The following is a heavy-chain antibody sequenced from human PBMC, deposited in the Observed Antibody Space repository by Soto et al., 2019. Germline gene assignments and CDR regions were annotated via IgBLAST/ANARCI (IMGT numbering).Heavy chain of an antibody. CDR3: ARGLKLRPYYFDV. J-gene: IGHJ4*02. V-gene: IGHV4-59*01. D-gene: IGHD2-15*01. CDR1: GGSISGYY. CDR2: IYYNGTS. Sequence: SETLSLTCSVSGGSISGYYWSWIRQPPGKGLEWIGYIYYNGTSNYNPFLKSRVTISVDTSKNQFSLKLSSVTAADTAVYHFARGLKLRPYYFDVWGLGTLVTVSS.